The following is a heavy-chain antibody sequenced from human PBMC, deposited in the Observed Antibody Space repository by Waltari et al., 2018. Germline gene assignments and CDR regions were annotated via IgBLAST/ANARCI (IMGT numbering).Heavy chain of an antibody. CDR3: AISGYYDSSGYYWWFDP. D-gene: IGHD3-22*01. Sequence: QLQLQESGPGLVKPSETLSLTCTVSGGSISSSNYYWGWIRQPPGKGLEWIGSIYYSGRTYYNPSLKSRVTISVDTSKNQFYLKLNSVTAADTAVHYCAISGYYDSSGYYWWFDPWGQGTLVTVSS. CDR2: IYYSGRT. CDR1: GGSISSSNYY. V-gene: IGHV4-39*01. J-gene: IGHJ5*02.